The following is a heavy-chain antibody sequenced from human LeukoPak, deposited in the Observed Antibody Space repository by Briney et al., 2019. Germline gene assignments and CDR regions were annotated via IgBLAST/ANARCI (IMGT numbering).Heavy chain of an antibody. CDR2: ISGSGGST. CDR1: GFTFSSYA. D-gene: IGHD2-2*02. Sequence: GGSLRLSCAASGFTFSSYAMSWVRQAPGKGLEWVSAISGSGGSTYYADSVKGRFTISRDNSKNTLYLQMNSLRAEDTAVYYCAKEHWDYRLLNHYFDYWGQGTLVTVSS. V-gene: IGHV3-23*01. J-gene: IGHJ4*02. CDR3: AKEHWDYRLLNHYFDY.